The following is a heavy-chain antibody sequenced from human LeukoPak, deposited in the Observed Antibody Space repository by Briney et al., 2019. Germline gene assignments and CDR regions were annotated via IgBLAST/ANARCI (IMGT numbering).Heavy chain of an antibody. CDR3: ARVLHDRSALGFFYYYMDV. CDR2: INPKNGGT. Sequence: ASVKVSCKASGYTFTDYHIHWVRQAPGQGLEWLGWINPKNGGTKYAQKFWGRFTLTEDTSSGTAYMELNRLTSDDTAVYFCARVLHDRSALGFFYYYMDVWGKGTTVIVSS. CDR1: GYTFTDYH. D-gene: IGHD3-22*01. J-gene: IGHJ6*03. V-gene: IGHV1-2*02.